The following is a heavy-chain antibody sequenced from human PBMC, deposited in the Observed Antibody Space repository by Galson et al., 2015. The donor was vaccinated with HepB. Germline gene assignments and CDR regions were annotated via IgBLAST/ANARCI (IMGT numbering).Heavy chain of an antibody. J-gene: IGHJ4*02. CDR3: ARDSSGWSIPLDY. CDR1: GFTFSSYA. CDR2: ISFDGSHI. V-gene: IGHV3-30*04. Sequence: SLRLSCAASGFTFSSYAIHWVRQTPGGGLEWLAIISFDGSHIYYADSVKGRFTISRDNPKNTASLQMNSLRSEDTALYYCARDSSGWSIPLDYWGQGTLVTVSS. D-gene: IGHD6-19*01.